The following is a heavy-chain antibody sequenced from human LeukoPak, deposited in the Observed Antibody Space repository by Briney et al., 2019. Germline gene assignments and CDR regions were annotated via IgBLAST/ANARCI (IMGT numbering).Heavy chain of an antibody. CDR3: AKDIGFYGSGSYYNTLYYYYGMDV. D-gene: IGHD3-10*01. V-gene: IGHV3-21*04. Sequence: GGSLRLSCAASGFTFSSYSMNWVRQAPGKGLEWVSSISSSSSYIYYADSVKGRFTISRDNAKNSLYLQMNSLRAEDTALYYCAKDIGFYGSGSYYNTLYYYYGMDVWGQGTTVTVSS. CDR1: GFTFSSYS. J-gene: IGHJ6*02. CDR2: ISSSSSYI.